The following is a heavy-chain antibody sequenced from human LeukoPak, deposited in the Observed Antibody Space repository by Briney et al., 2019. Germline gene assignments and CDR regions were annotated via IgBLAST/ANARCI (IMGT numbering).Heavy chain of an antibody. Sequence: GGSLRLSCAASGFTLSRYWMSWVRQAPGKGREWVANIKEDGSEKYYVDSVKGRFTVSRDNAKNSLYLQMNSLRAEDTALYYCARDGSGRPLGYWGQGTLVTVSS. J-gene: IGHJ4*02. CDR1: GFTLSRYW. V-gene: IGHV3-7*01. CDR3: ARDGSGRPLGY. CDR2: IKEDGSEK. D-gene: IGHD3-10*01.